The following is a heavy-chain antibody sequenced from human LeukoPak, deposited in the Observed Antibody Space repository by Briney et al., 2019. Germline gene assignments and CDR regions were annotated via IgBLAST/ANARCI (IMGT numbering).Heavy chain of an antibody. J-gene: IGHJ6*04. V-gene: IGHV1-69*13. CDR2: IIPIFGTA. CDR1: GGTFSNYA. CDR3: ARTLGVVVPRMDV. D-gene: IGHD2-2*01. Sequence: SVKVSCKASGGTFSNYAISWVRQAPGQGLEWMGGIIPIFGTANYAQKFQGRVTITADESTSTAYMELSSLRSEDTAVYYCARTLGVVVPRMDVWGKGTTVTVSS.